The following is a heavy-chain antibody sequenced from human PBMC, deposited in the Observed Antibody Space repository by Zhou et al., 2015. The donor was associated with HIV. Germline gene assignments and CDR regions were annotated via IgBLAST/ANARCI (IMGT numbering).Heavy chain of an antibody. CDR3: ARDGCSGGSCYNNWFDP. J-gene: IGHJ5*02. Sequence: QVQLVQSGAEVKKPGSSVKVSCKASGGTFSSYAISWVRQAPGQGLEWMGGIIPIFGTANYAQKFQGRVTITADESTSTAYMELSSLRSEDTAVYYCARDGCSGGSCYNNWFDPGAREPWSTVSS. CDR2: IIPIFGTA. V-gene: IGHV1-69*01. D-gene: IGHD2-15*01. CDR1: GGTFSSYA.